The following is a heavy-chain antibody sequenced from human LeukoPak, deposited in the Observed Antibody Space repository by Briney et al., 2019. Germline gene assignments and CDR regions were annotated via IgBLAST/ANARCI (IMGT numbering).Heavy chain of an antibody. Sequence: GGSLRLSCEASGLTFSNHGMSWVRQAPGKGLQWVSAITGDGTTTYYADSVKSRFTISRDNSKNMLYLQMSSLRAEDTAVYYCAKMNGYFEYWGQGALVPVSS. CDR2: ITGDGTTT. J-gene: IGHJ4*02. CDR1: GLTFSNHG. CDR3: AKMNGYFEY. V-gene: IGHV3-23*01. D-gene: IGHD1-1*01.